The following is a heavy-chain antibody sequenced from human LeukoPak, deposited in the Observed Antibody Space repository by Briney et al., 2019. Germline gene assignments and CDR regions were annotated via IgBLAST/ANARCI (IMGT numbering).Heavy chain of an antibody. CDR2: IYYSGST. J-gene: IGHJ4*02. CDR1: GASISSYY. CDR3: ARGSSSPDY. D-gene: IGHD6-6*01. V-gene: IGHV4-59*08. Sequence: PSETLSLTCTVSGASISSYYWSWIRQPPGKGLEWIGYIYYSGSTNYNPSLKSRVTISVDTSKNQFSLNLSSVTAADTAVYYCARGSSSPDYWGQGTLVTVSS.